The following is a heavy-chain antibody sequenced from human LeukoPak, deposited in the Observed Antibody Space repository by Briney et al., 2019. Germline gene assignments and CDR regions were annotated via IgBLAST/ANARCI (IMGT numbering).Heavy chain of an antibody. CDR3: ARRPTQDWLKVVLGRIGWFDP. J-gene: IGHJ5*02. CDR1: GGSISSYY. CDR2: IYYSGST. Sequence: SETLSLTCTVSGGSISSYYWSWLRQPPGKGLEWIGYIYYSGSTNYNPSLKSRVTISVDTSKNQFSLKLSSVTAADTAVYYCARRPTQDWLKVVLGRIGWFDPWGQGTLVTVSS. D-gene: IGHD3-9*01. V-gene: IGHV4-59*12.